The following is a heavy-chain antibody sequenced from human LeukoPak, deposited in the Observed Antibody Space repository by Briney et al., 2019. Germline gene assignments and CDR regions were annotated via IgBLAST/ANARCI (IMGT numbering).Heavy chain of an antibody. CDR2: IYSGGTT. D-gene: IGHD6-13*01. V-gene: IGHV3-66*01. CDR3: ARGSRIAAAGTLSPLKY. CDR1: GFTVSSNY. Sequence: PGGSLRLSCADSGFTVSSNYMSWVRQAPGKGLEWISVIYSGGTTYYGDSVKGRFTISRDNSKNTLYLQMNSLRAEDTAVYYCARGSRIAAAGTLSPLKYWGQGTLVTVSS. J-gene: IGHJ4*02.